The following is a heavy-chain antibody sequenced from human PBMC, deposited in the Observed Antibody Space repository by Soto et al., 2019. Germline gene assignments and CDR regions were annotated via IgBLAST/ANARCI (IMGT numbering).Heavy chain of an antibody. Sequence: EVQLLESGGGLVQPGGSLRLSCAASGFTFSTYSMAWVRQAPGKGLAWVSGLSGGGANTFYADSVKGRFTISVDNSKNTVYLQMNSLRVEDTAVYYCARWDGYGDEWGQGTLVTGSS. D-gene: IGHD5-12*01. V-gene: IGHV3-23*01. CDR3: ARWDGYGDE. J-gene: IGHJ4*02. CDR2: LSGGGANT. CDR1: GFTFSTYS.